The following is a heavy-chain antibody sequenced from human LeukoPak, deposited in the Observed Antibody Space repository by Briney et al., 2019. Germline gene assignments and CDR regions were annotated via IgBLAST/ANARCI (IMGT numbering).Heavy chain of an antibody. Sequence: GGSPRLSCAASGFTFSSFGLSWVRQAPGKGLEWVSAISGPGSSTYYADSVKGRFTISRNNSQNTLYLQMNSLRVEDTAVYYCAKGHSSSWAFFDYWGQGTLVTVSS. D-gene: IGHD6-13*01. J-gene: IGHJ4*02. CDR2: ISGPGSST. V-gene: IGHV3-23*01. CDR1: GFTFSSFG. CDR3: AKGHSSSWAFFDY.